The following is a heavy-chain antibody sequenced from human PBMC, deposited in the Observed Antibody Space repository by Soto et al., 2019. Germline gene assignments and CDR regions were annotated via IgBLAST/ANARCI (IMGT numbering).Heavy chain of an antibody. V-gene: IGHV3-66*01. CDR3: ARDTFDT. Sequence: GGSLRLSCAASGFSVSSSYMNWVRQAPGKGPEWVSVIYSGGTTDYADSVMGRFTISRDISKNTLYLQMNSLRVEDTAVYYCARDTFDTWGQGTLVTVSS. J-gene: IGHJ5*02. CDR1: GFSVSSSY. CDR2: IYSGGTT.